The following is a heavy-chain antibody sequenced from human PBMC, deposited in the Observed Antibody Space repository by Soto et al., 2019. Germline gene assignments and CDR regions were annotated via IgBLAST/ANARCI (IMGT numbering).Heavy chain of an antibody. J-gene: IGHJ4*02. V-gene: IGHV2-5*02. CDR2: IYWDDDK. D-gene: IGHD3-3*01. Sequence: QITLNESGPTQVNPRQALTLTCTFSGFSLTTSGVGVGWIRQSPGKAPEWLALIYWDDDKRYSPSLKSRLTITKDTSKNQGVLTMADLDPADTATYYCAHRVLRTVFGLVTTTAIYFDFWGQGTPVAVSS. CDR3: AHRVLRTVFGLVTTTAIYFDF. CDR1: GFSLTTSGVG.